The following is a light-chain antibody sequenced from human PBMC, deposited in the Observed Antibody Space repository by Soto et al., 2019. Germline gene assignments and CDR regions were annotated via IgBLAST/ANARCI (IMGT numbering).Light chain of an antibody. V-gene: IGKV3-20*01. Sequence: IVLTQAPGTLSLTPGERATLSCRASQSVSSNYLAWYQQKPGQAPRLLIYGASSRATGIPDRFSGSGSGTDFTLTISRLDPEDFAVYYCLQYGSSPRTFGQGTK. CDR2: GAS. J-gene: IGKJ1*01. CDR1: QSVSSNY. CDR3: LQYGSSPRT.